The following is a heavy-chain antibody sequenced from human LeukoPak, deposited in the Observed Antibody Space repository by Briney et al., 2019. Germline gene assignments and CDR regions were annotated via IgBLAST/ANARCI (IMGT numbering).Heavy chain of an antibody. Sequence: GGSLRLSCAASGFTFSSYSMNWVRQAPGKGLEWGSSISSSSNYIYYADSVKGRFTISRDNSKNTLYLQMNSLRAEDTAVYYCAKDRGSYHNWFDPWGQGTLVTVSS. CDR2: ISSSSNYI. CDR3: AKDRGSYHNWFDP. CDR1: GFTFSSYS. J-gene: IGHJ5*02. V-gene: IGHV3-21*01. D-gene: IGHD1-26*01.